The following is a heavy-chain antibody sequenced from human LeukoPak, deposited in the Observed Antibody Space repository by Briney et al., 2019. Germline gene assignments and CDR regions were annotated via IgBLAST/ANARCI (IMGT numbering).Heavy chain of an antibody. CDR3: ARQRLGYSYYYGSGSLRY. J-gene: IGHJ4*02. CDR1: GGSFSGYY. V-gene: IGHV4-34*01. Sequence: SETLSLTCAVYGGSFSGYYWSWIRQPPGKGLEWIGEINHSGSTNYNPSLKSRVTISVDTSKNQFSLKLSSVTAADTAVYYCARQRLGYSYYYGSGSLRYWGQGTLVTVSS. CDR2: INHSGST. D-gene: IGHD3-10*01.